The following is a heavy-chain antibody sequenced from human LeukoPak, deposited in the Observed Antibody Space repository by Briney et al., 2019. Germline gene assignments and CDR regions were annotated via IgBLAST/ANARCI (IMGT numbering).Heavy chain of an antibody. CDR3: ARHETAAAIGGY. V-gene: IGHV4-39*01. CDR2: IYYSGST. Sequence: SETLSLTCAVSGGSISSSSYYWGWIRQPPGKGLEWIGSIYYSGSTYYNPSLKSRVTISVDTSKNQFSLKLSSVTAADTAVYYCARHETAAAIGGYWGQGTLVTVSS. D-gene: IGHD6-13*01. J-gene: IGHJ4*02. CDR1: GGSISSSSYY.